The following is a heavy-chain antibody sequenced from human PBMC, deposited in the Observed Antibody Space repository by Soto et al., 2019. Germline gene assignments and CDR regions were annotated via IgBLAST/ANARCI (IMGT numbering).Heavy chain of an antibody. CDR1: GFTFSSYA. V-gene: IGHV3-30-3*01. D-gene: IGHD5-12*01. Sequence: QVQLVESGGGVVQPGRSLRLSCAASGFTFSSYAMHWVRQAPGKGLVWVAVISYDGSNKYYAASVKGRFTISRDNSKNTLYLQMNSLRADDTAVYYCARVAVEMATIHVFDYWGQGTLVTVSS. J-gene: IGHJ4*02. CDR2: ISYDGSNK. CDR3: ARVAVEMATIHVFDY.